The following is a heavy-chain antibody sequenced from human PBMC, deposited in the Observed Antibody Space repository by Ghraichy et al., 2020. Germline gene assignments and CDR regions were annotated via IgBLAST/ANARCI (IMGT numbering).Heavy chain of an antibody. CDR2: MNPNSGNT. V-gene: IGHV1-8*03. Sequence: ASVKVSCKASGYTFTSYDINWVRQATGQGLEWMGWMNPNSGNTGYAQKFQGRVTITRNTSISTAYMELSSLRSEDTAVYYCARGLRYCSSTSCSEDFDYWGQGTLVTVSS. CDR3: ARGLRYCSSTSCSEDFDY. J-gene: IGHJ4*02. CDR1: GYTFTSYD. D-gene: IGHD2-2*01.